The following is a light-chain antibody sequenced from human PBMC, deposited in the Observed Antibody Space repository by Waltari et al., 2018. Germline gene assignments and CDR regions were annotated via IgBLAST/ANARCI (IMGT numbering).Light chain of an antibody. J-gene: IGKJ1*01. CDR1: QSVSKKY. V-gene: IGKV3-20*01. CDR2: GAS. Sequence: EIVLTQSPGTLSLSPGERGTLSCRASQSVSKKYVAWDQQKPGQAPRLRIYGASHRATGIPDRFSGSGSGTDFTLTISRLEPEDFAVYSCHQYGSSPGTFGQGTKVEIK. CDR3: HQYGSSPGT.